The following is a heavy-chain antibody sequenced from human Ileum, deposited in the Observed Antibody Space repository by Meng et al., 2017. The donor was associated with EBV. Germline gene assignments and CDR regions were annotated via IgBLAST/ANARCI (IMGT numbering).Heavy chain of an antibody. CDR2: IPHRGSS. CDR3: LRGSGGSV. Sequence: QGQLAEPGPALVKPSATLSLTCAVSGDSITNHNWWAWVRQPPGKGLEWIGEIPHRGSSAYNPSLKSRVSMSIDKSKNQFSLKLTSVTAADMAVYHCLRGSGGSVWGQGTLVTVSS. V-gene: IGHV4-4*02. J-gene: IGHJ1*01. CDR1: GDSITNHNW. D-gene: IGHD3-10*01.